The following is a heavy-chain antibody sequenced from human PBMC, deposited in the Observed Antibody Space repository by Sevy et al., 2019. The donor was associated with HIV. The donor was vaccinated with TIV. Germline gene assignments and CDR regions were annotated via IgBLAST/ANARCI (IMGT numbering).Heavy chain of an antibody. CDR1: GFTFSDYY. J-gene: IGHJ4*02. Sequence: GGSLRLSCAASGFTFSDYYMSSIRQAPGKGLEWVSYISSSGSTIYYADCVKGRFTISRDNAKNSLYLQMNSLRAEDTAVYYCASGGYYYDSSGYYYGDYWGQGTLVTVSS. D-gene: IGHD3-22*01. CDR3: ASGGYYYDSSGYYYGDY. CDR2: ISSSGSTI. V-gene: IGHV3-11*01.